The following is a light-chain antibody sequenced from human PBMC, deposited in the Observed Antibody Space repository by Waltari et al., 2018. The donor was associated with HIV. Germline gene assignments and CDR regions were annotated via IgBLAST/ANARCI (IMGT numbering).Light chain of an antibody. CDR1: SSDVGGYNY. CDR3: SSYTSSSSLV. J-gene: IGLJ3*02. V-gene: IGLV2-14*01. CDR2: DDS. Sequence: QSALTQPASVSGSPGQSITISCTGTSSDVGGYNYVYWYQQHPGKAAKVMIYDDSKRPSRFSRLFSGSKSGNTASLTISGLQAEDEADYCCSSYTSSSSLVFGGGTKLTVL.